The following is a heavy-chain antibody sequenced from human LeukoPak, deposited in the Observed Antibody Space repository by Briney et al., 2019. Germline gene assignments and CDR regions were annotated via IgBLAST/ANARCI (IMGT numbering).Heavy chain of an antibody. V-gene: IGHV3-21*01. CDR2: ISSGSTYV. CDR3: AKLKSWEYYDSSGYYPTFDY. D-gene: IGHD3-22*01. CDR1: GFTFSSYT. Sequence: PGGSLRLSCSASGFTFSSYTMNWVRQAPGKGLDWVSSISSGSTYVYYADSVKGRFTISRDNAKNSLYLQMNNLRVEDTAIYYCAKLKSWEYYDSSGYYPTFDYWGQGTLVTVSS. J-gene: IGHJ4*02.